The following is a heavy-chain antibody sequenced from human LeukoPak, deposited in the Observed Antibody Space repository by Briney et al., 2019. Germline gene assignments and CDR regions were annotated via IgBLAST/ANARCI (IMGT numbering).Heavy chain of an antibody. Sequence: SETLSLTCTVSGYSISSGYYWGWIRQPPGKGLEWIGSIYHSGSTYYNPSLKSRVTISVDKSKNQFSLKLSSVTAADTAVYYCARGHSSSWYQVWGQGTLVTVSS. CDR3: ARGHSSSWYQV. CDR2: IYHSGST. J-gene: IGHJ4*02. D-gene: IGHD6-13*01. V-gene: IGHV4-38-2*02. CDR1: GYSISSGYY.